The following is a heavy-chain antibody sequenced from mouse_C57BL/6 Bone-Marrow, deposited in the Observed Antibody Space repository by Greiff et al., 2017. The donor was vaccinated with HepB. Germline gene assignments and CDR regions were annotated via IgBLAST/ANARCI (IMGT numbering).Heavy chain of an antibody. V-gene: IGHV1-81*01. CDR2: IYPRSGNT. CDR1: GYTFTSYG. J-gene: IGHJ3*01. CDR3: ARMEIRLPHFAY. Sequence: QVQLQQSGAELARPGASVKLSCKASGYTFTSYGISWVKQRTGQGLEWIGEIYPRSGNTYYNEKFKGKATLTADKSSSTAYMELRSLTSEDSAVYFCARMEIRLPHFAYWGQVTLVTVSA. D-gene: IGHD3-2*02.